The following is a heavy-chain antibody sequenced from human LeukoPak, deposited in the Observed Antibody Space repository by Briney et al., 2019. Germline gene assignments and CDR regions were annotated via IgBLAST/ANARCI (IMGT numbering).Heavy chain of an antibody. V-gene: IGHV3-11*04. D-gene: IGHD3-3*01. CDR3: ARATYYDFWSGYRFDP. Sequence: GGSLRLSCAASGFTFSDYYMSWIRQAPGEGLEWVSYISSSGSTIYYAASVKGRFTISRDNAKNSLYLQMNSLRAEDTAVYYCARATYYDFWSGYRFDPWGQGTLVTVSS. J-gene: IGHJ5*02. CDR2: ISSSGSTI. CDR1: GFTFSDYY.